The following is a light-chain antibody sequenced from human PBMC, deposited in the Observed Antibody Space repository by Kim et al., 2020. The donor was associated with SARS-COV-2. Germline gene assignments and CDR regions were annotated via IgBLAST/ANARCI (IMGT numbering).Light chain of an antibody. Sequence: GQSVTSPCTGTSSDVGGYNYVSWYEQHPGKAPKLMIYDVSKRPSGVPDRFSGSKSGNTASLTISGLQAEDEADYYCCSYAGSYTWVFGGGTQLTVL. J-gene: IGLJ3*02. CDR2: DVS. CDR1: SSDVGGYNY. CDR3: CSYAGSYTWV. V-gene: IGLV2-11*01.